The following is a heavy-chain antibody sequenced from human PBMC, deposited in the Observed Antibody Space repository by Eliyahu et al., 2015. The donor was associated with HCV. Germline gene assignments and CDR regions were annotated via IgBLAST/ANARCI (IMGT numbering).Heavy chain of an antibody. V-gene: IGHV4-34*01. Sequence: QVQLQQWGAGLLKPSETLSLTCAVYGGSFSGYYWXWIRQPPGKGLEWIGEVNHSGSTNYNPSLKSRVTISVDTSKNQFSLKLSSVTAADTAVYYCAIRDGYNPSRWFDPWGQGTLVTVSS. D-gene: IGHD5-24*01. CDR3: AIRDGYNPSRWFDP. CDR2: VNHSGST. J-gene: IGHJ5*02. CDR1: GGSFSGYY.